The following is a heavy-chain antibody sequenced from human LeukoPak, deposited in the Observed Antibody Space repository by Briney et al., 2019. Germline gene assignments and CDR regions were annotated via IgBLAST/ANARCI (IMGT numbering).Heavy chain of an antibody. V-gene: IGHV4-30-2*01. CDR2: IYHSGST. CDR1: GGSISSGGYS. D-gene: IGHD6-13*01. J-gene: IGHJ5*02. CDR3: ARNIAAAGSNWFDP. Sequence: SQTLSLTCAVSGGSISSGGYSWSWIRQPPGKGPEWIGYIYHSGSTYYNPSLKSRVTISVDRSKNQFSLKLSSVTAADTAVYYCARNIAAAGSNWFDPWGQGTLVTVSS.